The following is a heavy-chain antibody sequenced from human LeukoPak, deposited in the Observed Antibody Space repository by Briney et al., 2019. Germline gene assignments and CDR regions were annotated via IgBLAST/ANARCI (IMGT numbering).Heavy chain of an antibody. D-gene: IGHD3-22*01. Sequence: PSETLSLTCTVSGGSVSSGSYYWSWIRQPPGKGLEWIGYISYSGSTNHNPSLKSRVTISVDTSKNQFSLKLSSVTAADTAVYYCARGDSYYDSSGYYIYYGMDVWGQGTTVTVSS. CDR1: GGSVSSGSYY. J-gene: IGHJ6*02. CDR2: ISYSGST. V-gene: IGHV4-61*01. CDR3: ARGDSYYDSSGYYIYYGMDV.